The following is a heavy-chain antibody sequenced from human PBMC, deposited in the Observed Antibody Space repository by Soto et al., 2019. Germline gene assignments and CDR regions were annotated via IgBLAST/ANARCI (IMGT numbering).Heavy chain of an antibody. CDR1: DGSISSGGYS. CDR3: ARGSLERSSSWWFDP. Sequence: QLQLQESGSGLVKPSQTLSLTCAVSDGSISSGGYSWSWIRQPPGKGLEWIGYIYHSGSTYYNPSLKSRVTISVDRSKNQFSLKLSSVTAADTAVYYCARGSLERSSSWWFDPWGQGTLVTVSS. J-gene: IGHJ5*02. D-gene: IGHD6-6*01. CDR2: IYHSGST. V-gene: IGHV4-30-2*01.